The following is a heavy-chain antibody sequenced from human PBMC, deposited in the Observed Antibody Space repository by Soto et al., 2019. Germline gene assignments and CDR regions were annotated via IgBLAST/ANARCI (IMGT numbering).Heavy chain of an antibody. D-gene: IGHD2-21*02. V-gene: IGHV3-23*01. CDR2: ISGSGGST. CDR3: AFRGDSGHFDAFDI. CDR1: GFTFSSYA. Sequence: EVQLLESGGGLVQPGGSLRLSCAASGFTFSSYAMSWDRPAPGKGLEWVSAISGSGGSTYYADSVKGRCTISRDNSKNRLYLQMNSLRAEDTAVYYCAFRGDSGHFDAFDIWGQGTMVTVSS. J-gene: IGHJ3*02.